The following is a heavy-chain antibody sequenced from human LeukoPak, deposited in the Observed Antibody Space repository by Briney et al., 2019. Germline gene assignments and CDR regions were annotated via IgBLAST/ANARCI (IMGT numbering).Heavy chain of an antibody. Sequence: TGGSLRLSCAASGFTVSSNYMSWVRQAPGKGLEWVSVIYSGGNTYYADSVKGRLTISRDDSKNTLYPQMNSLRAEDTAVYYCARDYRIAAAGAPLDYWGQGTLVTVSS. J-gene: IGHJ4*02. CDR2: IYSGGNT. CDR1: GFTVSSNY. CDR3: ARDYRIAAAGAPLDY. D-gene: IGHD6-13*01. V-gene: IGHV3-53*01.